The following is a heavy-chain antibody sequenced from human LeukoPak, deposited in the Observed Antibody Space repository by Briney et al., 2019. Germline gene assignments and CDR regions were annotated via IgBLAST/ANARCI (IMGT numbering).Heavy chain of an antibody. CDR3: SRGEVGVVDN. CDR1: GFTFSSYW. J-gene: IGHJ4*02. V-gene: IGHV3-74*01. CDR2: INSDGTRI. D-gene: IGHD2-21*01. Sequence: GGSLRLSWAASGFTFSSYWMHWVSQAPGKGLVWVSRINSDGTRISYADSVKGRFTISRDNAKNTLYLQMNSLRAEDTAVYYCSRGEVGVVDNWGQGTLVTVSS.